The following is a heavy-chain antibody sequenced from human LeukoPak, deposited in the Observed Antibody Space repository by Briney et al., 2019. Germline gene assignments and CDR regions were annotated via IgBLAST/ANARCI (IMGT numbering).Heavy chain of an antibody. Sequence: GGSLRLSCAASGFTFRDYYMSWIRQAPGKGLEWVSYISSGGNNIYYADSVKGRFTISRDNAKNSPYLQLNSLRAEDTAVYYCAQREAFTSSWGQGTLVTVSS. V-gene: IGHV3-11*01. J-gene: IGHJ5*02. CDR3: AQREAFTSS. CDR2: ISSGGNNI. CDR1: GFTFRDYY. D-gene: IGHD3-3*01.